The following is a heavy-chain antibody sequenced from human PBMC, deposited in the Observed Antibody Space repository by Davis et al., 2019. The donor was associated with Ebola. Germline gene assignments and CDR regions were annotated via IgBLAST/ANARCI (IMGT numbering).Heavy chain of an antibody. CDR3: ARDLLGDQGVFFDY. V-gene: IGHV3-30-3*01. D-gene: IGHD3-16*01. CDR2: LSHDDPHNK. CDR1: GFTFSSYA. J-gene: IGHJ4*02. Sequence: PGGSLRLSCAASGFTFSSYAIHWVRQAPGKGLEYLGFLSHDDPHNKHIADSVQGRFTLSRDNAKSTVDLQMNDMRSEDTALYYCARDLLGDQGVFFDYWGQGTLVTVSS.